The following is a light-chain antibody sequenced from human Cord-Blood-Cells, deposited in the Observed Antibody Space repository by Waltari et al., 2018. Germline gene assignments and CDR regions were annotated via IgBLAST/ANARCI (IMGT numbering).Light chain of an antibody. CDR3: QQYGSSPYT. CDR2: GAS. Sequence: EIVLTQSTGTLSLSPGERATLPCRASQSVSSSYLAWYQQKPGQAPRLLSYGASSRATSIPDRFSGRWSGTDFTITSSRLEPEYFAVYYWQQYGSSPYTFGQGTKLEIK. J-gene: IGKJ2*01. V-gene: IGKV3-20*01. CDR1: QSVSSSY.